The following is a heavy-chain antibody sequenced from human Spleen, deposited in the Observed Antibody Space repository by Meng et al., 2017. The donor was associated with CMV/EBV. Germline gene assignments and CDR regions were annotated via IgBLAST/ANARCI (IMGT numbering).Heavy chain of an antibody. CDR1: RYTFTGYD. Sequence: QVQLVTVGAEVKKPGASGKVSCKASRYTFTGYDMHWVRQAPGQGLEWMGWINPNSGGTNYAQKFQGRVTMTRDTSISTAYMELSRLRSDDTAVYYCAREPKQWLVQSDYWGQGTLVTVSS. CDR3: AREPKQWLVQSDY. CDR2: INPNSGGT. D-gene: IGHD6-19*01. J-gene: IGHJ4*02. V-gene: IGHV1-2*02.